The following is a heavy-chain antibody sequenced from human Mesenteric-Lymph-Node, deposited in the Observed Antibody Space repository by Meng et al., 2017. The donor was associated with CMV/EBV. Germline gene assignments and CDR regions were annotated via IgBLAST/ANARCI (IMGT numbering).Heavy chain of an antibody. J-gene: IGHJ5*02. Sequence: GESLKISCAASGFTFSSYWMSWVRQAPGKGLEWVSYISSSSSTIYYADSVKGRFTISRDNAKNSLYLQMNSLRAEDTAVYYCARDKSPVVPAAYNWFDPWGQGTLVTVSS. CDR2: ISSSSSTI. CDR3: ARDKSPVVPAAYNWFDP. V-gene: IGHV3-48*04. CDR1: GFTFSSYW. D-gene: IGHD2-2*01.